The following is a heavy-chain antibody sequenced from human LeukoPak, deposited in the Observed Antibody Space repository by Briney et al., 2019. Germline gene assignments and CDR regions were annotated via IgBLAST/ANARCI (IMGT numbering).Heavy chain of an antibody. CDR3: ARGARDIVVVPAAKPWFDP. CDR2: INHSRSS. D-gene: IGHD2-2*01. J-gene: IGHJ5*02. CDR1: CGSFSGYY. Sequence: SETLSLTCAVYCGSFSGYYWSLIRPPPRKRLEWIGEINHSRSSNCNPSLKGRATISVDTYKKQFSLKLRSVTDDGTAVYYCARGARDIVVVPAAKPWFDPWGQGTLVTVSS. V-gene: IGHV4-34*01.